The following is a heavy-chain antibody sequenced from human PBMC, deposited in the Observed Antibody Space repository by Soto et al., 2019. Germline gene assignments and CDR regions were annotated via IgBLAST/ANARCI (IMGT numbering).Heavy chain of an antibody. Sequence: QVQLQESGPGLVKPSETLSLTCTVSGDSMTKYYWSWIRQPAGKGLEWIGRIYTSGSTNYNPSLTRRVTMSIDTSNNHFSLKLKSVTAADTAVYYCARTVGAAYYFEFWGQGALVTVSS. CDR1: GDSMTKYY. CDR3: ARTVGAAYYFEF. V-gene: IGHV4-4*07. CDR2: IYTSGST. D-gene: IGHD1-26*01. J-gene: IGHJ4*02.